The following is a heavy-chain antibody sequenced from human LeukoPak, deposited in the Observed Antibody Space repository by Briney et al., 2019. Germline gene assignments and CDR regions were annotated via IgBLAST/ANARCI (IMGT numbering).Heavy chain of an antibody. D-gene: IGHD5-18*01. J-gene: IGHJ4*02. CDR2: IWYDGSNK. V-gene: IGHV3-33*01. CDR3: ARANVDTAMGDFDY. Sequence: GRSLRLSCAASGFTFSSYGMHWVRQAPGKGLEWVAVIWYDGSNKYYADSVKGRFTISRDNSKNTLYPQMNSLRAEDTAVYYCARANVDTAMGDFDYWGQGTLVTVSS. CDR1: GFTFSSYG.